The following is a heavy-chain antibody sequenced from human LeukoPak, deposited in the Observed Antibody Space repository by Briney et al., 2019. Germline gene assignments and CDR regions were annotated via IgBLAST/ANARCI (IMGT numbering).Heavy chain of an antibody. J-gene: IGHJ4*02. CDR2: LYYSGNT. V-gene: IGHV4-59*01. D-gene: IGHD5-24*01. CDR1: GGSLSSYH. CDR3: ARVYGYNLYYFDY. Sequence: PSETLSLTCTVSGGSLSSYHWSWTRQPPGQGLEWIGYLYYSGNTNYNPSLKSRVTISVDTSKKQFSLKLSSVTAADTAVYYCARVYGYNLYYFDYWGQGTLVTVSS.